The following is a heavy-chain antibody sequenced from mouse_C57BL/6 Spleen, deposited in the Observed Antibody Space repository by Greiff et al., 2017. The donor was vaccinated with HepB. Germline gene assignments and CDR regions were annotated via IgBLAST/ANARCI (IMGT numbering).Heavy chain of an antibody. Sequence: QVQLQQPGAELVRPGTSVKLSCKASGYTFTSYWMHWVKQRPGQGLEWIGVIDPSDSYTNYNQKFKGKATLTVDTSSSTAYMQLSSLTSEDSAVYYCARGNYGYDEGFAYWGQGTLVTVSA. CDR3: ARGNYGYDEGFAY. CDR2: IDPSDSYT. D-gene: IGHD2-2*01. V-gene: IGHV1-59*01. J-gene: IGHJ3*01. CDR1: GYTFTSYW.